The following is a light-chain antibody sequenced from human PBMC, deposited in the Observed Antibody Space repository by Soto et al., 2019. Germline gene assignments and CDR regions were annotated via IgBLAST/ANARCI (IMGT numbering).Light chain of an antibody. V-gene: IGKV1-39*01. CDR3: QQSYSTPIT. CDR1: QSPSTW. Sequence: DIQMTQSPSTLSASVGDRVIITCRASQSPSTWLAWYQRKPGKAPRLLINAASNLQSGVPSRFRGSGSETDFTLTISSLQPEDFATYYCQQSYSTPITFGQGTRLEIK. J-gene: IGKJ5*01. CDR2: AAS.